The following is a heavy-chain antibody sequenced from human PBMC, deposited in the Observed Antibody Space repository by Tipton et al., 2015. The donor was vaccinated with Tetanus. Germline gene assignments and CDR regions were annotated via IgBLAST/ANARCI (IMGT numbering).Heavy chain of an antibody. D-gene: IGHD3-16*01. CDR3: VRGSGLGLDAFDI. CDR1: GDSVSSNTDA. Sequence: LVKPTQTLSLTCAISGDSVSSNTDAWNWIRQSPARGLGWLGRTYYRSKWYNDYSLSVKSRITINPDTSKNQFSLQLKSVTPEDTAMYYCVRGSGLGLDAFDIWGRGTMVPVSS. V-gene: IGHV6-1*01. J-gene: IGHJ3*02. CDR2: TYYRSKWYN.